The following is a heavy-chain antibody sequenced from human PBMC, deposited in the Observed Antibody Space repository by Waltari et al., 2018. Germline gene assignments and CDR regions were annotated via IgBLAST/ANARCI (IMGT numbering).Heavy chain of an antibody. D-gene: IGHD6-25*01. J-gene: IGHJ4*02. Sequence: QVQLQESGPGLVTPSQTLSLICSVSGDSITSGRYHWSWIRQPAGEGLEFLGRIYKYGNTIYNPSLKGRVTISMDTSKNQFSLRLESVTATDTAVYYCTRDAAGGIDFWGQGTLVTVSS. V-gene: IGHV4-61*02. CDR2: IYKYGNT. CDR1: GDSITSGRYH. CDR3: TRDAAGGIDF.